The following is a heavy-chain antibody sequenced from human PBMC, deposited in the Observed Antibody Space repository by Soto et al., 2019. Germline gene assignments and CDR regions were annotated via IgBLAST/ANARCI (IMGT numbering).Heavy chain of an antibody. CDR2: VYHTGST. D-gene: IGHD2-15*01. J-gene: IGHJ4*02. V-gene: IGHV4-4*02. CDR3: ATLPPRIVVVVLPIPS. CDR1: GGSISSTNW. Sequence: QVQLKQSGPRLARPSGTLSLTCVVSGGSISSTNWWTWVRQTPGKGLEWIGEVYHTGSTKYNPSPQNRVTISVDKSNNQFSLNLKSVTAADTAVYYCATLPPRIVVVVLPIPSWGQGTLVTVSS.